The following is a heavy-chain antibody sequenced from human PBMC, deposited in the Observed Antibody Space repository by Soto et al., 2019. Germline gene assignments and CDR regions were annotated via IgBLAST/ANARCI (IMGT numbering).Heavy chain of an antibody. CDR3: GRGARDLLGRSSWYTPFDY. Sequence: SETLSLTCAVYGGSFSGYYWSWIRQPPGKGLEWIGEINHSGSTNYNPSLKSRVTISVDTSKNQFSLKLSSVTAADTAVYYCGRGARDLLGRSSWYTPFDYWGQGTLVTVSS. J-gene: IGHJ4*02. V-gene: IGHV4-34*01. CDR1: GGSFSGYY. CDR2: INHSGST. D-gene: IGHD6-13*01.